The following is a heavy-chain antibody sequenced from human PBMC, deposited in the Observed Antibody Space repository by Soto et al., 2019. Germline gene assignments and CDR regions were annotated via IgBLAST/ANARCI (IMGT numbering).Heavy chain of an antibody. D-gene: IGHD6-13*01. J-gene: IGHJ6*04. CDR2: IWFDASHE. Sequence: QVHLVESGGGVVQPGTSLRLSCAASGFSFSDYGMHWVRQAPGKGLEWLTIIWFDASHEYYADSVKGRFTISRDNSNHTLYLQLNSRTADDTAVYFCAREQGRATADGPLGNGLDVWGKGTAVTVSS. CDR1: GFSFSDYG. CDR3: AREQGRATADGPLGNGLDV. V-gene: IGHV3-33*01.